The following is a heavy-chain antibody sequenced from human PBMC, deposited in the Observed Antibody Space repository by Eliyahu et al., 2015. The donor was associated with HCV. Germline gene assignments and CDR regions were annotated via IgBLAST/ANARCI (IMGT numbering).Heavy chain of an antibody. J-gene: IGHJ4*02. D-gene: IGHD3-22*01. Sequence: QLQLQESGPGLVKPSETLSLTCTVSGGSISSSSYYWGWIRQPPGKGLEWIGSIYYSGSTYYNPSLKSRVTISVDTSKNQFSLKLSSVTAADTAVYYCARQETDYYDSSGYYYCYWGQGTLVTVSS. CDR2: IYYSGST. CDR3: ARQETDYYDSSGYYYCY. V-gene: IGHV4-39*01. CDR1: GGSISSSSYY.